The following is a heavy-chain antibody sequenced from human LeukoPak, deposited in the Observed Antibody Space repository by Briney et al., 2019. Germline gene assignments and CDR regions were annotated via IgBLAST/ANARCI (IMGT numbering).Heavy chain of an antibody. D-gene: IGHD2-15*01. V-gene: IGHV3-7*01. CDR3: ARRYCSGGSCYHYYYYMDV. CDR1: GFTFSSYW. J-gene: IGHJ6*03. Sequence: TGGSLRLSCAASGFTFSSYWMSWVRQAPGKGLEWVANIKQDGSEKYYVDSVKGRFTISRDNAKNSLYLEMNSLRAEDPAVYYCARRYCSGGSCYHYYYYMDVWGKGTTVTVSS. CDR2: IKQDGSEK.